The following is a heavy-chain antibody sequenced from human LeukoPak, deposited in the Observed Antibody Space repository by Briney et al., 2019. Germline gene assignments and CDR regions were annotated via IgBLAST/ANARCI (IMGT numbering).Heavy chain of an antibody. CDR1: GFTFSSYA. CDR2: ISYDGSNK. Sequence: PGRSLRLSCAVSGFTFSSYAMQWVRQAPGKGLDWVAVISYDGSNKYYADSVKGRFAISRDNSKNTLYLQMNSLRAEDTAVYYCAKGACVNGVCYSDYWGQGTLVTVSS. V-gene: IGHV3-30*09. CDR3: AKGACVNGVCYSDY. J-gene: IGHJ4*02. D-gene: IGHD2-8*01.